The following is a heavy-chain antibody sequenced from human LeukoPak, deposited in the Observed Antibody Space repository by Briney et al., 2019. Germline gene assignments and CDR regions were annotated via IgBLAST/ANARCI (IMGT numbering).Heavy chain of an antibody. CDR3: ASLKVGTTGADP. CDR1: GGSIRSSNYY. CDR2: IYYSGTT. J-gene: IGHJ5*02. Sequence: SETLSLTCAVFGGSIRSSNYYWAWIRQSPGKGLEWIGTIYYSGTTYYNPSVKSRVTISVDTSKNHLSLMLNSVTAADSAVYFCASLKVGTTGADPWGQGTLVTVSS. V-gene: IGHV4-39*07. D-gene: IGHD1-26*01.